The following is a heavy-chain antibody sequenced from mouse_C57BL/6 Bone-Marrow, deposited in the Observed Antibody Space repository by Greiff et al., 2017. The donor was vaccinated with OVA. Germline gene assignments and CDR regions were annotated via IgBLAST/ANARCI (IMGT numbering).Heavy chain of an antibody. Sequence: EVQLVESGGGLVKPGGSLNLSCAASGFTFSSYAMSWVRQTPGKRLEWVATISDGGSYTYYPDNVKGRFTISRDNAKNNLYLQMSHLKSEDTAMYYCARVPYSNFLDYWGQGATLTVSS. D-gene: IGHD2-5*01. CDR2: ISDGGSYT. V-gene: IGHV5-4*01. CDR3: ARVPYSNFLDY. J-gene: IGHJ2*01. CDR1: GFTFSSYA.